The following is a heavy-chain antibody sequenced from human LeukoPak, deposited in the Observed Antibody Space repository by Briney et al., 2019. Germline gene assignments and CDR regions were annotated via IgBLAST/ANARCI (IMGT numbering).Heavy chain of an antibody. D-gene: IGHD4-17*01. CDR2: INVDSGGT. CDR1: GYSFTSYA. J-gene: IGHJ6*02. V-gene: IGHV1-2*04. Sequence: ASVKVSCKASGYSFTSYAMHWVRQALGQRPEWMGWINVDSGGTNYAQKFQGWVTMTRDTSISTAYMELSRLRSDDTAVYYCARGPTYGDYTRYYGMDVWGQGTTVTVSS. CDR3: ARGPTYGDYTRYYGMDV.